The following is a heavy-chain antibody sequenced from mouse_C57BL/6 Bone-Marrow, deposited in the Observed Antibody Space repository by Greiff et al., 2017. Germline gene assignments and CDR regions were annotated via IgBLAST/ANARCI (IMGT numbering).Heavy chain of an antibody. CDR2: INYDGSST. J-gene: IGHJ1*03. Sequence: EVMLVESEGGLVQPGSSMKLSCTASGFTFSDYYMAWVRQVPEKGLEWVANINYDGSSTYYLDSLKSRFIISRDNAKNILYLQMSSLKSEDTATYYCAREDGSGYWYFDVWGTGTTVTVSA. D-gene: IGHD1-1*01. CDR3: AREDGSGYWYFDV. V-gene: IGHV5-16*01. CDR1: GFTFSDYY.